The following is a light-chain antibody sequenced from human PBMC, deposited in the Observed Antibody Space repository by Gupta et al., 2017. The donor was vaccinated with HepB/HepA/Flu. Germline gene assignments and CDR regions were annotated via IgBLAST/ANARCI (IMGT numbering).Light chain of an antibody. Sequence: QSVLTQPPSASGTPGQRVTISCSGSSSNIGSNTVSWYQQLPGTAPKLLIYSNNQRPSGVPDRFSGSKSGTSASLAISGLQSDDEADYYCAAWDDSLSGPVFGGGTKLTVL. CDR2: SNN. CDR1: SSNIGSNT. V-gene: IGLV1-44*01. CDR3: AAWDDSLSGPV. J-gene: IGLJ3*02.